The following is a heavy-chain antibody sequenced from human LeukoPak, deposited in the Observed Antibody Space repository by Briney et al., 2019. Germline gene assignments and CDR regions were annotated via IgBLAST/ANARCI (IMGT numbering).Heavy chain of an antibody. CDR2: ISSSGSTI. V-gene: IGHV3-11*01. Sequence: GGSLRLSCAASGFTFSTYYMNWVRQAPGKGLEWVSYISSSGSTIYYADSVKGRFTISRDNAKNSLYLQINSLRAEDTAVYYCVRAVVTATDYFDYWGQGTLVTVSS. D-gene: IGHD2-21*02. CDR1: GFTFSTYY. CDR3: VRAVVTATDYFDY. J-gene: IGHJ4*02.